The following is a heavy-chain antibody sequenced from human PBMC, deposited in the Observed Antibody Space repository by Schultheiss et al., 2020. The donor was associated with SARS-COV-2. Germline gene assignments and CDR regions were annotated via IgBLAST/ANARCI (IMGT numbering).Heavy chain of an antibody. CDR3: ARDVVPAAHDAFDI. Sequence: GGSLRLSCAASGFTFSDYYMSWIRQAPGKGLEWVSYISSSGSTIYYADSVKGRFTISRDNAKNSLYLQMNSLRAEDTAVYYCARDVVPAAHDAFDIWGQGTMVTVSS. D-gene: IGHD2-2*01. V-gene: IGHV3-11*04. J-gene: IGHJ3*02. CDR2: ISSSGSTI. CDR1: GFTFSDYY.